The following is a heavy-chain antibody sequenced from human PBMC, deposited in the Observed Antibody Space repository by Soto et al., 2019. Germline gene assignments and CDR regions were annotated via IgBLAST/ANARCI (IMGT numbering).Heavy chain of an antibody. CDR2: IYHSGST. D-gene: IGHD3-3*01. CDR1: GGSISSSNW. J-gene: IGHJ3*02. V-gene: IGHV4-4*02. Sequence: PSETLSLTCAVSGGSISSSNWWSWVRQPPGKGLEWIGEIYHSGSTNYNPSLKSRVTISVDESKNQFSLKLSSVTAADTAVYYCAREEGITIFGVAPGAFDIWGQGTMVTVSS. CDR3: AREEGITIFGVAPGAFDI.